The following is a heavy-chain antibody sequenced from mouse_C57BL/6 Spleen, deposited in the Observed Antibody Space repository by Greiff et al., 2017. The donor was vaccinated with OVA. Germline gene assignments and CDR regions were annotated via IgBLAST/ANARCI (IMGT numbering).Heavy chain of an antibody. J-gene: IGHJ2*01. CDR2: FHPYNDDT. D-gene: IGHD1-1*01. Sequence: QVQLKESGAELVKPGASVKMSCKASGYTFTTYPIEWMKQNHGKSLEWIGNFHPYNDDTKYNEKFKGKATLTVEKSSSTVYLELSRLTSDDSAVYYCARNYGSSYGFDYWGQGTTLTVSS. CDR1: GYTFTTYP. CDR3: ARNYGSSYGFDY. V-gene: IGHV1-47*01.